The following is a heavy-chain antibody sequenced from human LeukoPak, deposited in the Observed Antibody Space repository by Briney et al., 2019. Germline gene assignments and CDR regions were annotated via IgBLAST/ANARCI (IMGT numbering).Heavy chain of an antibody. V-gene: IGHV4-38-2*01. CDR1: GYSISRGYS. D-gene: IGHD3-16*01. J-gene: IGHJ3*01. CDR3: ARFDHVWETHGMAAFDL. Sequence: PSETLSLTCGVSGYSISRGYSWGWIRQPPGKGLEWIGNIYHSESTHYNPSLKSRVTISPDTSKNQFSLKLTSVTASDTAVYYCARFDHVWETHGMAAFDLWGEGTMVTVSS. CDR2: IYHSEST.